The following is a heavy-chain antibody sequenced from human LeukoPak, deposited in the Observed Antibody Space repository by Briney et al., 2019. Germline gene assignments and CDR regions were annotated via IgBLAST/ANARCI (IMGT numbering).Heavy chain of an antibody. CDR2: ISAYNGNT. V-gene: IGHV1-18*01. J-gene: IGHJ4*02. CDR1: GYTFTSYV. Sequence: ASVKVSCKASGYTFTSYVISWVRQAPGQGLEWMGWISAYNGNTNYAQKLQGRVTMTTDTSTSTAYMEMRSLRSDDTAVYYCARDQRLFSGYATGNGYAYYFDYWGQGTLVTVSS. D-gene: IGHD5-12*01. CDR3: ARDQRLFSGYATGNGYAYYFDY.